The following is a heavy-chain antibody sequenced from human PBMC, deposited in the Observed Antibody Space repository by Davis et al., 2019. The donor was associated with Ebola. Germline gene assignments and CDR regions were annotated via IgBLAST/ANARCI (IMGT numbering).Heavy chain of an antibody. Sequence: SETLSLTCTVSGGSISSSSYYWGWIRQPPGKGLEWIGSIYYSGSTYYNPSLKSRVTISVDTSKNQFSLKLSSVTAADTAVYYCASPPYYDFWSGYWEDAFDIWGQGTMVTVSS. CDR1: GGSISSSSYY. CDR2: IYYSGST. V-gene: IGHV4-39*01. D-gene: IGHD3-3*01. J-gene: IGHJ3*02. CDR3: ASPPYYDFWSGYWEDAFDI.